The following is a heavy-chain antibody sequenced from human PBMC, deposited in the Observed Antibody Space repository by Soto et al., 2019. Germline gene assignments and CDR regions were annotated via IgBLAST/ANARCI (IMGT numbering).Heavy chain of an antibody. CDR2: IYHSGST. V-gene: IGHV4-30-2*01. CDR3: ARDKLRDPAGFDP. CDR1: GGSISSGGYS. D-gene: IGHD3-10*01. Sequence: SETLSLTCAVSGGSISSGGYSWSWIRRPPGKGLEWIGYIYHSGSTYYNPSLKSRVTISVDRSKNQFSLKLSSVTAADTAVYYCARDKLRDPAGFDPWGQGTLVTVSS. J-gene: IGHJ5*02.